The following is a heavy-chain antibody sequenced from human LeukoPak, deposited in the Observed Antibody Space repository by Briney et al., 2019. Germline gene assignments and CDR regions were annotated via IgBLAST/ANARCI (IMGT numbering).Heavy chain of an antibody. CDR1: GGSISSYY. Sequence: SETLSLTCTVSGGSISSYYWSWIRQPPGKGLEWIGYIYYSGSTNYNPSLKSRVTISVDTSKNQFSLKLSSVPAADTAVYYCARDWVGSGNYGMDVWGQGTTVTVSS. V-gene: IGHV4-59*01. D-gene: IGHD3-10*01. CDR3: ARDWVGSGNYGMDV. J-gene: IGHJ6*02. CDR2: IYYSGST.